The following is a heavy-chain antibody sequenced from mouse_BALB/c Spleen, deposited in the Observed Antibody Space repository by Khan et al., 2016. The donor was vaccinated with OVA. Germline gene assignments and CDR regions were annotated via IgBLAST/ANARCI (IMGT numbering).Heavy chain of an antibody. J-gene: IGHJ1*01. V-gene: IGHV9-3-1*01. CDR1: GHTFPNYG. D-gene: IGHD2-13*01. CDR2: INTYTGEP. CDR3: ADEGDRYFDD. Sequence: QIQLLQSGPELKKPGETVKISCKASGHTFPNYGMNWVKQAPGKGLKWIGWINTYTGEPTYAHDFQGRFAFSLETSASTAYLQFNNLKNEDTATYFCADEGDRYFDDWGEGTTFTVSS.